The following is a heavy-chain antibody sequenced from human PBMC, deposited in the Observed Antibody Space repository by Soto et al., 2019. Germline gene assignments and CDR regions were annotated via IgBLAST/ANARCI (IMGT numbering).Heavy chain of an antibody. CDR1: GFTFSGSA. Sequence: EVQLVESGGGLVQPGGSLKLSCAASGFTFSGSALHWIRQSSGKGLEWVGRIRSKADNYATAYDASVKGRFTISRDDSKNAAYLQVNSLKTEDTAVYYCTRASYGDFIDYWGQGTLVTVSS. J-gene: IGHJ4*02. V-gene: IGHV3-73*01. D-gene: IGHD4-17*01. CDR3: TRASYGDFIDY. CDR2: IRSKADNYAT.